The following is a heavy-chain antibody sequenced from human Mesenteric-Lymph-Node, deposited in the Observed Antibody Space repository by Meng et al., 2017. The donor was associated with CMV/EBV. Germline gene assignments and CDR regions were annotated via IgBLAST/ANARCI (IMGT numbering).Heavy chain of an antibody. Sequence: SVKVSCKASGDTFSNYAVSWVRQAPGPGLEWMGGIIPILGTAKYAHKFQDRVTITTDESTTTVYMELSSLRSEDAAVYYCARGGGLVRFLEWLNYWGQGTLVTVSS. CDR1: GDTFSNYA. D-gene: IGHD3-3*01. CDR3: ARGGGLVRFLEWLNY. J-gene: IGHJ4*02. CDR2: IIPILGTA. V-gene: IGHV1-69*05.